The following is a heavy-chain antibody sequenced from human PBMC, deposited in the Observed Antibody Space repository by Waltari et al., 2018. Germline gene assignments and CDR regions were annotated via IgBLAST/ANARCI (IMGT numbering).Heavy chain of an antibody. CDR1: GFTFSSYE. CDR2: ISSSGSTI. J-gene: IGHJ4*02. D-gene: IGHD3-22*01. Sequence: EVQLVESGGGLVQPGGSLRLSCAASGFTFSSYEMNWVRQAPGKGLEWVSYISSSGSTIYYADSVKGRFTISRDNAKNSLYLQMNSLRAEDTAVYYCATAKNQYYYDSSSFDYWGQGTLVTVSS. CDR3: ATAKNQYYYDSSSFDY. V-gene: IGHV3-48*03.